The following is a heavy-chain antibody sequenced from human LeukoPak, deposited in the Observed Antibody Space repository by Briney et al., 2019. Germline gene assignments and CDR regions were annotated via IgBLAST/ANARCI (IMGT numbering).Heavy chain of an antibody. V-gene: IGHV1-3*03. CDR2: INAGNGNT. D-gene: IGHD6-13*01. Sequence: ASVKVSCKASGYTFTSYAMHWARQAPGQGLEWMGWINAGNGNTKYSQEFQGRVTITRDTSASTAYMELSSLRSEDMAVYYCARGAAALPSAPWGQGTLVTVSS. CDR1: GYTFTSYA. CDR3: ARGAAALPSAP. J-gene: IGHJ5*02.